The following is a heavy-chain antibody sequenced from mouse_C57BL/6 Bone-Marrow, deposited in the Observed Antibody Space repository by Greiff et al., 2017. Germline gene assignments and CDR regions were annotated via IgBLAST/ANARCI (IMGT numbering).Heavy chain of an antibody. CDR3: ARLGYYGSIYFDY. D-gene: IGHD1-1*01. Sequence: EVKLMESGGDLVKPGGSLKLSCAASGFTFSSYGMSWVRQTPDKRLEWVATISSGGSYTYYPDSVKGRFTIPRDNAKNTLYLQMSSLKSEDTAMYYCARLGYYGSIYFDYWGQGTTLTVSS. CDR2: ISSGGSYT. CDR1: GFTFSSYG. V-gene: IGHV5-6*01. J-gene: IGHJ2*01.